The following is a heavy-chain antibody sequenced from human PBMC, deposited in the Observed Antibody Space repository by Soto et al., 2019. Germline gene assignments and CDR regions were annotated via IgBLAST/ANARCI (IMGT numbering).Heavy chain of an antibody. CDR1: GLSFDDYA. Sequence: EVLLVESGGGLVQPGRSLRLSCAASGLSFDDYAMHWVRQVPGKGLEWVSGISWNGGSIGYADSVKGRFSISRDNAKNSLYLQMNSLRVEVTALYYCAKSMGGTANGMGVWGQGTTVTVSS. D-gene: IGHD2-21*02. CDR2: ISWNGGSI. CDR3: AKSMGGTANGMGV. V-gene: IGHV3-9*01. J-gene: IGHJ6*02.